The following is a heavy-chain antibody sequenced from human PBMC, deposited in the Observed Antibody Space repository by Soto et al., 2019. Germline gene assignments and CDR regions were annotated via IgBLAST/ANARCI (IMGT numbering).Heavy chain of an antibody. V-gene: IGHV5-51*01. D-gene: IGHD6-13*01. J-gene: IGHJ4*02. CDR3: ARHPPLGAAGEIDY. CDR2: IYPGDSDT. CDR1: GYIIKNYW. Sequence: PGESLKISCKASGYIIKNYWIGWVRQMPGKGLEWMGIIYPGDSDTRYSPSFQGQVTISADKSISTAYLQWSSLKASDTAMYYCARHPPLGAAGEIDYWGQGTLVTVSS.